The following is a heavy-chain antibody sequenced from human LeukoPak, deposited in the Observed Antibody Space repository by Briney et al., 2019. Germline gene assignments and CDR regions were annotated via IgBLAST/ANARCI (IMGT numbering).Heavy chain of an antibody. CDR2: IIPIFGTA. CDR1: GGTFSSYA. V-gene: IGHV1-69*13. CDR3: ARDRDDSSGYYYYYYGMDV. J-gene: IGHJ6*02. D-gene: IGHD3-22*01. Sequence: SVKVSCKASGGTFSSYAISWVRQAPGQGLEWMGGIIPIFGTANYAQKFQGRVTITADESTSTAYMELSSLRSEDTAVYYRARDRDDSSGYYYYYYGMDVWGQGTTVTVSS.